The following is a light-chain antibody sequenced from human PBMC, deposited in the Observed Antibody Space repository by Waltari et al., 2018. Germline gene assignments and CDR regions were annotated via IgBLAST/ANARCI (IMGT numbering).Light chain of an antibody. CDR1: SSDVGGYNF. CDR3: RSYTSATIDV. J-gene: IGLJ1*01. V-gene: IGLV2-14*03. CDR2: VVP. Sequence: QSALTQPPSVSGSPGQSITISCTGTSSDVGGYNFVSWYQQHPGKAPKLIIYVVPKRPAGVSSRFAGTKAGNTASLTISGLQNEDEADYYCRSYTSATIDVFGIGTKVVVL.